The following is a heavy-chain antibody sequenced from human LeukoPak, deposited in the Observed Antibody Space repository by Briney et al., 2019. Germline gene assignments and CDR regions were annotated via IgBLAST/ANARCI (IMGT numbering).Heavy chain of an antibody. CDR3: AKDPAGWTVAAPFQH. D-gene: IGHD6-19*01. V-gene: IGHV3-30*18. CDR2: ISYDGSNK. CDR1: GFTFSSYG. Sequence: GGSLRLSCAASGFTFSSYGMHWVRQAPGKGLEWVAVISYDGSNKYYADSVKGRFTISRDNSKNTLYLRMNSLRAEDTAVYYCAKDPAGWTVAAPFQHWGQGTLVTVSS. J-gene: IGHJ1*01.